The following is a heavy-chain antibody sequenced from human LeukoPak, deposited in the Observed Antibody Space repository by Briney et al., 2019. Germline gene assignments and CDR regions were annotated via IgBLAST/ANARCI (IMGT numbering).Heavy chain of an antibody. D-gene: IGHD6-19*01. CDR1: GFTFSSYA. V-gene: IGHV3-30-3*01. J-gene: IGHJ4*02. CDR2: ISYDGSNK. CDR3: AKDAAVAGTSLDY. Sequence: GGSLRLSCAASGFTFSSYAMHWVRQAPGKGLEWVAVISYDGSNKYYADSVKGRFTISRDNSKNTLYLQMNSLRAEDTAVYYCAKDAAVAGTSLDYWGQGTLVTVSS.